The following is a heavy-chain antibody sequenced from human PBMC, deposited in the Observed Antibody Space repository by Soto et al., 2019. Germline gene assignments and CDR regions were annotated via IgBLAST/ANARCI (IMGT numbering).Heavy chain of an antibody. V-gene: IGHV1-69*06. CDR1: GGTFGSDA. CDR2: IIPIFGTT. Sequence: SVNVSCKASGGTFGSDAITWVRQAPGQGLEWVGRIIPIFGTTNYAQNLQGRVTISADKSTLTSYMELHSLTSDDTALYYCARDRTDSGYYTNWPDRWGQGTKVTVSS. D-gene: IGHD3-22*01. J-gene: IGHJ5*02. CDR3: ARDRTDSGYYTNWPDR.